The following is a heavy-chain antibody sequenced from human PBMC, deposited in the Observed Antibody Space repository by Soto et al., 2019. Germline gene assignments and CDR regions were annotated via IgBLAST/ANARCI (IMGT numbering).Heavy chain of an antibody. CDR3: ARGGTIAVTTIGDY. Sequence: GGSLRLSCAASGFTFRSYNMNWVRQAPGKGLDWLSYISSSSSTIYYADSVKGRFTISRDNAKNSLYLQMNSLRDDDTAMYYCARGGTIAVTTIGDYWGQGTLVTVSS. J-gene: IGHJ4*01. V-gene: IGHV3-48*02. CDR1: GFTFRSYN. CDR2: ISSSSSTI. D-gene: IGHD5-12*01.